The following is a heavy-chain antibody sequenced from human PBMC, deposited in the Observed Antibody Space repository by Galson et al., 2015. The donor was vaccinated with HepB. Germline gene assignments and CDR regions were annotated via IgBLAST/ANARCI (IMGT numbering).Heavy chain of an antibody. Sequence: ETLSLTCAVYGGSFSGYYWSWIRQPPGKGLEWIGEINHSGSTNYNPSLKSRVTISVDTSKNQFSLKLSSVTAADTAVYYCARISSRGRNVPPRGRPTMCCPHFDYWGQGTLVTVSS. J-gene: IGHJ4*02. CDR3: ARISSRGRNVPPRGRPTMCCPHFDY. CDR1: GGSFSGYY. CDR2: INHSGST. D-gene: IGHD3-10*02. V-gene: IGHV4-34*01.